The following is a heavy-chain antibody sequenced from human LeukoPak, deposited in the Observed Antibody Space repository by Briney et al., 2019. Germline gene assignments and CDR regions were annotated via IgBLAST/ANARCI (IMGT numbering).Heavy chain of an antibody. CDR3: ARDRPYDFWSGYDAFDI. V-gene: IGHV4-59*01. CDR1: GDSISSYY. CDR2: IYYSGST. J-gene: IGHJ3*02. Sequence: SETLSLTCTVSGDSISSYYWSWIRQPPGKGLEWIGYIYYSGSTNYNPSLKSRVTISVDTSKNQFSLKLSSVTAADTAVYYCARDRPYDFWSGYDAFDIWGQGTMVTVS. D-gene: IGHD3-3*01.